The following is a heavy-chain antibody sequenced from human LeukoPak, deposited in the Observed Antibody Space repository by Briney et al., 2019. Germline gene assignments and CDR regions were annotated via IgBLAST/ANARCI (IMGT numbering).Heavy chain of an antibody. CDR2: INPNSGGT. V-gene: IGHV1-2*02. J-gene: IGHJ4*02. Sequence: ASVKVSCKASGYTFTGYYMHWVRQAPGQGLEWMGWINPNSGGTNYAQKFQGRVTMTRDTSISTAYMKLSRLRSDDTAVYYCARAFGFTVAGERFDYWGQGTLVTVSS. CDR3: ARAFGFTVAGERFDY. D-gene: IGHD6-19*01. CDR1: GYTFTGYY.